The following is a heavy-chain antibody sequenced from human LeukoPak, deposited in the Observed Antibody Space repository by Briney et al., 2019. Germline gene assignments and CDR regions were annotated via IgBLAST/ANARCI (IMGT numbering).Heavy chain of an antibody. CDR1: GYTFTSYD. CDR3: ARTGFCSTSCYYYYYYYMDV. V-gene: IGHV1-8*01. CDR2: MNPNSGNT. D-gene: IGHD2-2*01. Sequence: ASVKVSCKASGYTFTSYDINWVRQATGQGLEWIGWMNPNSGNTGYAQKFQGRVTMTRNTSISTAYMELSSLRSEDTAVYYCARTGFCSTSCYYYYYYYMDVWGKGTTVTVSS. J-gene: IGHJ6*03.